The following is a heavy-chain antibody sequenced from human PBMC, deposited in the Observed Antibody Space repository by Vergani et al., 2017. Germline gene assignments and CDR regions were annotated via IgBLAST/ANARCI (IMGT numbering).Heavy chain of an antibody. D-gene: IGHD3-9*01. CDR3: ARENDIFNGYYSHYFDH. CDR2: VTNDVST. V-gene: IGHV4-59*01. J-gene: IGHJ4*02. Sequence: QVQLQESGPGLVKPSETLSLTCTVSGGSISHYYWSWIRQPPGKGPDWIGYVTNDVSTNYNPPLGSRVSISLDTSKSQFSLKLTSVTAADTAVYYCARENDIFNGYYSHYFDHWGQGTLVTVSS. CDR1: GGSISHYY.